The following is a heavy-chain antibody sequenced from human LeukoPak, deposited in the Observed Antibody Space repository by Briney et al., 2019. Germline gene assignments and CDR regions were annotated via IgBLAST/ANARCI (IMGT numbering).Heavy chain of an antibody. CDR1: GFTFSSYS. CDR2: ISSSSSYI. V-gene: IGHV3-21*01. CDR3: ARDRVDYDFWSGYTAYVAFDI. J-gene: IGHJ3*02. D-gene: IGHD3-3*01. Sequence: GGSLRLSCAASGFTFSSYSMNWVRQAPGKGLEWVSSISSSSSYIYYADSVKGRFTISRDNAKNSLYLQMNSLRAEDTAAYYCARDRVDYDFWSGYTAYVAFDIWGQGTMVTVSS.